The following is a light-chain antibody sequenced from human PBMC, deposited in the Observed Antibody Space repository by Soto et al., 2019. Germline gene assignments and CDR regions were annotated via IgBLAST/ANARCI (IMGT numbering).Light chain of an antibody. CDR3: GSWDSSLSAYV. Sequence: SVLTQPPSVSAAQGQKVTISCSGSSSNIGGNSVSWYQPLPGTAPKLLIYDDNKRPSGIPDRFSGSKSGTSATLGITGFQTGDEADYYCGSWDSSLSAYVFGAGTKVTVL. V-gene: IGLV1-51*01. CDR2: DDN. J-gene: IGLJ1*01. CDR1: SSNIGGNS.